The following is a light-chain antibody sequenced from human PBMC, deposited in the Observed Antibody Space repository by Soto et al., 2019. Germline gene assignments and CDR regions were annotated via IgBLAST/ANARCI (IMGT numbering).Light chain of an antibody. Sequence: QSALTQPASVSGSPGQSITISCTGTSSDVGGYNYVSWYQQHPGKAPKLIISEVSNRPSGVSTRFSGSKSGNTASLTISGLQAEDEADYYCPSYTSTISHGLFGGGTKLTVL. J-gene: IGLJ3*02. CDR1: SSDVGGYNY. V-gene: IGLV2-14*03. CDR3: PSYTSTISHGL. CDR2: EVS.